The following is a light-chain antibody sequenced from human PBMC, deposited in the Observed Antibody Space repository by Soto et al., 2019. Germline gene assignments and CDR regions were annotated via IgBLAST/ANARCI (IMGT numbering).Light chain of an antibody. V-gene: IGKV3-11*01. Sequence: EIVLTQSPATLSLSPGERATLSCRASQSVGSSLAWYQQKPGQAPRLLIYDTSNRATGIPARFSGSGSGTDFTLTISSLEPEDFATYYCQQYDTSSTFGGGTKVEIK. CDR3: QQYDTSST. J-gene: IGKJ4*02. CDR1: QSVGSS. CDR2: DTS.